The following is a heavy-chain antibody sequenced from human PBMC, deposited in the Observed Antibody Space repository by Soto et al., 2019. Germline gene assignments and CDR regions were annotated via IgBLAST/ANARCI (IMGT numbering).Heavy chain of an antibody. V-gene: IGHV4-31*03. Sequence: QVQLQESGPGLVKPSQTLSLTCTVSGGSISTVGYYWSWIRQHPGEGLEWIAYIYYSGGTSYNPSLKSRVTISVDTSKNQFSLKLNSVTAADTAVYYCTRAGGAAAHLDPWGQGTLVTVS. CDR2: IYYSGGT. J-gene: IGHJ5*02. CDR1: GGSISTVGYY. CDR3: TRAGGAAAHLDP. D-gene: IGHD6-13*01.